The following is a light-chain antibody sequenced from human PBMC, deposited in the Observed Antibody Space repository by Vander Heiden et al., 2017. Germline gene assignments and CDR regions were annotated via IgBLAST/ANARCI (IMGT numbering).Light chain of an antibody. Sequence: QSVPTPPPSVSGAPGQRVTISCTGSSSNFGAGYDVHWYQQLPGTAPKLLIYGNSKRPSGVPDRFSGSKSGTSASLAITGLQAEDEADYYCQSYDSSLSGVVFGGGTKLTVL. CDR3: QSYDSSLSGVV. V-gene: IGLV1-40*01. CDR2: GNS. CDR1: SSNFGAGYD. J-gene: IGLJ2*01.